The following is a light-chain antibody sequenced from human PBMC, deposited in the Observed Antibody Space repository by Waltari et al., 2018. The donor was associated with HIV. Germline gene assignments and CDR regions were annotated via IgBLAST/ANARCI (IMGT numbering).Light chain of an antibody. CDR1: QSVSRNF. CDR3: QQYGSSREYT. V-gene: IGKV3-20*01. CDR2: GAS. J-gene: IGKJ2*01. Sequence: EIVLTQSPGTLSLSPGDRATLSCRASQSVSRNFLAWYHQKPGQAPRLLIYGASTRAPGIPDRFSGTGSGTDFTLTISRLEPEDFGVFYCQQYGSSREYTFGQGTKLEIK.